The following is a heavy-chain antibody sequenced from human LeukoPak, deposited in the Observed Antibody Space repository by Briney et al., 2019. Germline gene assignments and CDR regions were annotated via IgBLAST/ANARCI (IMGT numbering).Heavy chain of an antibody. CDR2: ISYDGSNK. J-gene: IGHJ4*02. CDR3: ARAAVAGDYFDY. Sequence: GGSLRLSCAASGFTFSSYAMHWVRQAPGKGLEWVAVISYDGSNKYYADSVKGRFTISRDNSKNTLYLQMNSLRVEDTAVYYCARAAVAGDYFDYWGQGTLVTVSS. D-gene: IGHD6-19*01. V-gene: IGHV3-30-3*01. CDR1: GFTFSSYA.